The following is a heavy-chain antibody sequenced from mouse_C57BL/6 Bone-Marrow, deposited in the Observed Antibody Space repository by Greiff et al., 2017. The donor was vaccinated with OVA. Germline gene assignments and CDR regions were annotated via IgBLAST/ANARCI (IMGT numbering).Heavy chain of an antibody. CDR2: IHPNSGST. CDR3: ARITAALAY. Sequence: QVQLQQPGAELVKPGASVKLSCKASGYTFTSYWMHWVKQRPGQGLEWIGMIHPNSGSTNYDAKFKSKATLTVDKSSSTAYMQLSSLTSEDAAVYYCARITAALAYWGQGTLVTVSA. D-gene: IGHD3-1*01. CDR1: GYTFTSYW. V-gene: IGHV1-64*01. J-gene: IGHJ3*01.